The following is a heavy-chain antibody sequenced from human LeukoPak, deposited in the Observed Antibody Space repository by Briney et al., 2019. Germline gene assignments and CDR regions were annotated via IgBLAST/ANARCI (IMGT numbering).Heavy chain of an antibody. V-gene: IGHV1-8*01. D-gene: IGHD5-12*01. J-gene: IGHJ3*02. Sequence: GASVKVSCKASGYTFTSYDINWVRQATGQGLEWMGWMNPNSGNTGYAQKFQGRVTMTRNTSISTAYMELSSLRSEDTAVYYCARGWLRFTRDAFDIWGQGTMVTVSS. CDR3: ARGWLRFTRDAFDI. CDR2: MNPNSGNT. CDR1: GYTFTSYD.